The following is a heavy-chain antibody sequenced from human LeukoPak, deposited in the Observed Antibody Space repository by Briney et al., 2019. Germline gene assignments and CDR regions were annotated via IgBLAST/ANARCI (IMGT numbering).Heavy chain of an antibody. Sequence: SETLSLTCTVSGGSISSYYWSWIRQPPGKGLEWIGYIYYSGSTNYNPSLKSRVTISVDTSKNQFSLKLSSVTAADTAVYYCARGPLYDFWSGYYTSPWDYGMDVWGQGTTVTVS. J-gene: IGHJ6*02. CDR2: IYYSGST. CDR3: ARGPLYDFWSGYYTSPWDYGMDV. D-gene: IGHD3-3*01. V-gene: IGHV4-59*01. CDR1: GGSISSYY.